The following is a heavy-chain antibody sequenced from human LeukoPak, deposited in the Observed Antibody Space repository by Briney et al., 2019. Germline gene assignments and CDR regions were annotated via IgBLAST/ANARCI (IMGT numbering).Heavy chain of an antibody. CDR2: ISFDGNNK. D-gene: IGHD5-12*01. CDR1: GFTFSSYA. J-gene: IGHJ4*02. Sequence: GGSLRLSCAASGFTFSSYAIHWVRQGPGKGLEWMAVISFDGNNKYYADSVKGRFTISRDNSKNPLSLQMNSLRPEDTAVYYCARDRGVATMDYWGQGTLVTVSS. CDR3: ARDRGVATMDY. V-gene: IGHV3-30*14.